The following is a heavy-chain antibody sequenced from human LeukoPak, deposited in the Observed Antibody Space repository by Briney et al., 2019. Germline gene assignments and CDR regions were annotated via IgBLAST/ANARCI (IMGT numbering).Heavy chain of an antibody. CDR1: GGSLNGYY. Sequence: SPSETLSLTCAVYGGSLNGYYWSWIRQPPGKGLEWIGEINHSRIIMYSPSLESRVTISVDTSKNQFSLKVTSMTAADTAVCYCARDRNTMTRGWFDPWGQGTLVTVSS. CDR2: INHSRII. D-gene: IGHD3-22*01. J-gene: IGHJ5*02. CDR3: ARDRNTMTRGWFDP. V-gene: IGHV4-34*01.